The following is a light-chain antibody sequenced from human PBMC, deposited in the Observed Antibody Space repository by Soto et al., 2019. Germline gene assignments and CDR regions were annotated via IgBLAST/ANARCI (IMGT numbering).Light chain of an antibody. V-gene: IGLV1-40*01. Sequence: QSVLTQPPSVSGAPGQRVTISCTGSSSNIGAGYDVHWNQNLPKTATKLLINEENNRPSGVHDRNSGSKSSTSDSLANTRLLAEDEADYYCQSYDSSLSAPYVFGTGTKVTVL. CDR1: SSNIGAGYD. J-gene: IGLJ1*01. CDR2: EEN. CDR3: QSYDSSLSAPYV.